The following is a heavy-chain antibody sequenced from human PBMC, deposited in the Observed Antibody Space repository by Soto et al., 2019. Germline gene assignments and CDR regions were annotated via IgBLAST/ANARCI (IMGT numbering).Heavy chain of an antibody. J-gene: IGHJ5*02. Sequence: SETLSLTCTVSGGSISSGGYYWSWIRQHPGKGLEWIGYIYYSGSTYYNPSLKSRVTISVDTSKNQFSLKLSSVTAADTAVYYCARLRQGGWFDPWGQGTLVTVSS. CDR3: ARLRQGGWFDP. CDR2: IYYSGST. D-gene: IGHD4-17*01. CDR1: GGSISSGGYY. V-gene: IGHV4-31*03.